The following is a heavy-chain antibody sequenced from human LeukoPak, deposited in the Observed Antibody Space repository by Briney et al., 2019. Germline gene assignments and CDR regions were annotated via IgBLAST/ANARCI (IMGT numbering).Heavy chain of an antibody. Sequence: GGSLRLSCAASGFTFSSYWMHWVRQAPGKGLEWVAVISYDGSNKYYADSVKGRFTISRDNSKNTLYLQMNSLRAEDTAVYYCARVGFRSYSSGWYWFDPWGQGTLVTVSS. CDR1: GFTFSSYW. D-gene: IGHD6-19*01. V-gene: IGHV3-30*03. J-gene: IGHJ5*02. CDR2: ISYDGSNK. CDR3: ARVGFRSYSSGWYWFDP.